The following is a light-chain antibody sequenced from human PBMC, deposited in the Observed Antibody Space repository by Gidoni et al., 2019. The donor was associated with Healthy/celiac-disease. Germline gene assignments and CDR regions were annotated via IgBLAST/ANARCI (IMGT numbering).Light chain of an antibody. V-gene: IGLV1-44*01. CDR3: AAWDDSLNGWV. J-gene: IGLJ3*02. CDR2: SNN. CDR1: SPNIGSKP. Sequence: QSVLTQPPSASGTPGQRVTISCSASSPNIGSKPVNWYQQLPGTAPKLLIYSNNQRPSGVPDRFSGSKSGTSASLAISGLQSEDEADYYCAAWDDSLNGWVFGGGTKLTVL.